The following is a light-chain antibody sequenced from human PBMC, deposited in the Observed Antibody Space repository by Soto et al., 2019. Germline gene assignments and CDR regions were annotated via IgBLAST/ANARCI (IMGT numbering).Light chain of an antibody. V-gene: IGKV1-39*01. J-gene: IGKJ2*01. CDR2: TAS. Sequence: DIQMTQSPSSLSASVGDRVTITCRASPTLSSYLNWYQQKPGKAPKLLIYTASTLQSGVPSRFSGSGSGTDFTLTINSLQPEDFGTYYCQQSYSMYTFGQGTKLEIK. CDR1: PTLSSY. CDR3: QQSYSMYT.